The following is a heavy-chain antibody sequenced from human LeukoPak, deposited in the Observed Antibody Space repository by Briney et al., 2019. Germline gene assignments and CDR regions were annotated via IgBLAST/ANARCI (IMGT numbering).Heavy chain of an antibody. Sequence: ASVKVSCKASGYTFTNYGISWVRQAPGQGLEWMGWISAYNGNTNYAQNLQDRVTMTTDTSTSTAYMELRNLRSDDTAVYYCARDLAYNYGDPHYFDYWGQGTTVTVSS. CDR1: GYTFTNYG. V-gene: IGHV1-18*01. J-gene: IGHJ4*03. CDR3: ARDLAYNYGDPHYFDY. D-gene: IGHD4-17*01. CDR2: ISAYNGNT.